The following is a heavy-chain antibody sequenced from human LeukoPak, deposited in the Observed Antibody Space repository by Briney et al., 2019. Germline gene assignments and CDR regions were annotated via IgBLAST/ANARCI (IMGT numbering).Heavy chain of an antibody. V-gene: IGHV3-48*03. D-gene: IGHD3-10*02. J-gene: IGHJ6*04. Sequence: GGSLRLSCAPSGFTFSSSDMSWVRQAPGKGLEWVSYISSSGSTIYYADSVKGRFTISRDNAKNSLYLQMNSLRAEDTAVYYCAELGITMIGGVWGKGTTVTISS. CDR3: AELGITMIGGV. CDR2: ISSSGSTI. CDR1: GFTFSSSD.